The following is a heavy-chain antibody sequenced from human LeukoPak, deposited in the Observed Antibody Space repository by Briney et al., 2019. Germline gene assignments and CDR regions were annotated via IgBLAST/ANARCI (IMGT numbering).Heavy chain of an antibody. CDR2: ISYDGSDK. V-gene: IGHV3-30*03. CDR1: GFTFSSYG. CDR3: ARVSYYFDY. Sequence: PGGSLRLSCAASGFTFSSYGMHWVRQAPGKGLEWVAVISYDGSDKYYADSVKGRFTISRDNSKSTLYLQMNSLRAEDTAVYYCARVSYYFDYWGHGTLVTVSS. J-gene: IGHJ4*01.